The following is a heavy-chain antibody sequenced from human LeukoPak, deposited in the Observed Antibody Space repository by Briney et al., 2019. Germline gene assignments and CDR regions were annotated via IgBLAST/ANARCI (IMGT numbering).Heavy chain of an antibody. CDR3: AREGIQLYDY. CDR1: GFTFSSYA. CDR2: ISYDGSNK. D-gene: IGHD5-18*01. J-gene: IGHJ4*02. V-gene: IGHV3-30-3*01. Sequence: GGSLRLSCAASGFTFSSYAMHWVRQAPGKGLEWVAVISYDGSNKYYADSVKGRFTISRDNSKNTLYLQMNSLRAEDTAVYYCAREGIQLYDYWGQGTLVTVSS.